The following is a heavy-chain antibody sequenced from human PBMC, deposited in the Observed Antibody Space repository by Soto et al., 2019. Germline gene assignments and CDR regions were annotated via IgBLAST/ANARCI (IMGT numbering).Heavy chain of an antibody. J-gene: IGHJ4*02. D-gene: IGHD3-3*01. CDR1: GGSISSGDYY. CDR3: ASEISDGTNRRDY. V-gene: IGHV4-30-4*01. Sequence: PSETLSLTCTVSGGSISSGDYYWSWIRQPPGKGLEWIGYIYYSGSTYYNPSLKSRVTISVDTSKNQFSLKLSSVTAADTAVYYCASEISDGTNRRDYWGQGTLVTVSS. CDR2: IYYSGST.